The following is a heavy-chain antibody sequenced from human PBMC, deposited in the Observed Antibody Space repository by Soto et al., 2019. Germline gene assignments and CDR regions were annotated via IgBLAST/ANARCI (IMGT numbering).Heavy chain of an antibody. CDR2: MNPNSGNT. CDR1: GDSFTSYD. CDR3: ARGRGLYKSHLLRRLTYTNSGMDA. Sequence: GASVKLSCKACGDSFTSYDINWVRQATRQGLEWMGWMNPNSGNTGYAQKFQGRVTMTRNTSISTAYMELSSLRAEDTGGCCCARGRGLYKSHLLRRLTYTNSGMDAWAKGPRSPSP. J-gene: IGHJ6*02. V-gene: IGHV1-8*01. D-gene: IGHD2-2*01.